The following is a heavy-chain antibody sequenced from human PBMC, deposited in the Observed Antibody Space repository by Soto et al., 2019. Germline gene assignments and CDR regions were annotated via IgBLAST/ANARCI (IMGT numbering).Heavy chain of an antibody. Sequence: SETLSLTCTVSGASISGYYWSWIRKSAGKGLEWIGRIYATGTTDYNPSLKSRVMMSVDTSKKQLSLKLRSVTAADTAVYYCVRDGTKTLRDWFDPWGQGISVTVSS. CDR3: VRDGTKTLRDWFDP. V-gene: IGHV4-4*07. D-gene: IGHD1-1*01. CDR1: GASISGYY. CDR2: IYATGTT. J-gene: IGHJ5*02.